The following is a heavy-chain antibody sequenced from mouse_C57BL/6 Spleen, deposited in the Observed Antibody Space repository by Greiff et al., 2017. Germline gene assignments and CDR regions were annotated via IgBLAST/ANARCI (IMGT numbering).Heavy chain of an antibody. CDR2: ISSGSSTI. V-gene: IGHV5-17*01. Sequence: DVKLVESGGGLVKPGGSLKLSCAASGFTFSDYGMHWVRQAPEKGLEWVAYISSGSSTIYYADTVKGRFTISRDNAKNTLFLQMTSLRSEDTAMYYCARNYYGSSGYAMDYWGQGTSVTVSS. J-gene: IGHJ4*01. CDR1: GFTFSDYG. CDR3: ARNYYGSSGYAMDY. D-gene: IGHD1-1*01.